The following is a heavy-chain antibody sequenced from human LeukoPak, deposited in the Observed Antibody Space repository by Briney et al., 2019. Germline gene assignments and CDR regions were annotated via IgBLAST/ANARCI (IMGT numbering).Heavy chain of an antibody. V-gene: IGHV3-21*01. CDR1: GFTFSSYS. CDR2: ISSSSSYI. J-gene: IGHJ4*02. CDR3: AREMSISSSWYEAYDY. D-gene: IGHD6-13*01. Sequence: GGSLRLSCAASGFTFSSYSMNWVRQAPGKGLEWVSSISSSSSYIYYADSVKGRFTISRDNAKNSLYLQMNSLRAEDTAVYYCAREMSISSSWYEAYDYWGQGTLVTVSS.